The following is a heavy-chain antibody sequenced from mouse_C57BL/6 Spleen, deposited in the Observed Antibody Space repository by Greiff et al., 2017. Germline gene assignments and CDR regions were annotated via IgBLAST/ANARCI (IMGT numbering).Heavy chain of an antibody. Sequence: EVMLVESGGGLVKPGGSLKLSCAASGFTFSSYAMSWVRQTPEKRLEWVATISDGGSYTYYPDNVKGRFTISRDNAKNILYLQMSHLKSEDTAMYYCARGDYDYDWDWYFDVWGTGTTVTVSS. CDR1: GFTFSSYA. J-gene: IGHJ1*03. V-gene: IGHV5-4*03. CDR3: ARGDYDYDWDWYFDV. CDR2: ISDGGSYT. D-gene: IGHD2-4*01.